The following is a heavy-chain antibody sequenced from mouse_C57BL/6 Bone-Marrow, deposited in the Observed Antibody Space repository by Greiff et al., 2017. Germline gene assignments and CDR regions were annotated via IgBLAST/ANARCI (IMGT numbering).Heavy chain of an antibody. CDR1: GYTFTDYE. J-gene: IGHJ4*01. V-gene: IGHV1-15*01. Sequence: VQLQQSGAELVRPGASVTLSCKASGYTFTDYEMHWVKQTPVHGLEWIGAIDPETGGTAYNQKFKGKAILTADKSSSTAYMELRSLTSEDSAVYYGTRRETVVGTEAMDYWGQGTSVTVSS. CDR3: TRRETVVGTEAMDY. CDR2: IDPETGGT. D-gene: IGHD1-1*01.